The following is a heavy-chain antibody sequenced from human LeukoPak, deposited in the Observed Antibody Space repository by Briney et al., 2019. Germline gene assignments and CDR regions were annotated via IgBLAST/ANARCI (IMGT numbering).Heavy chain of an antibody. D-gene: IGHD5-18*01. J-gene: IGHJ4*02. Sequence: GGSLRLSCAASGFTFSSAWMSWVRQPPGKGPEWVGRIDSKADGGTTDYAAPIKDRFIISRDDSKNTMYLQMSSLKTEDTGVYYCTTDGYSYGYRDYWGQGTLVTVSS. V-gene: IGHV3-15*04. CDR3: TTDGYSYGYRDY. CDR1: GFTFSSAW. CDR2: IDSKADGGTT.